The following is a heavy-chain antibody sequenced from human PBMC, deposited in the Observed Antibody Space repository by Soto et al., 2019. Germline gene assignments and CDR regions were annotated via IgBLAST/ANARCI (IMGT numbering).Heavy chain of an antibody. V-gene: IGHV1-69*13. Sequence: VKVSFKASGGTFSSYAISWVRQAPGQGLEWMGGIIPIFGTANYAQKFQGRVTITADESTSTAYMELSSLRSGDTAVYCCARGYTGPGGKRWDGAFDIWGQGAMVTVSS. CDR2: IIPIFGTA. CDR3: ARGYTGPGGKRWDGAFDI. D-gene: IGHD2-15*01. CDR1: GGTFSSYA. J-gene: IGHJ3*02.